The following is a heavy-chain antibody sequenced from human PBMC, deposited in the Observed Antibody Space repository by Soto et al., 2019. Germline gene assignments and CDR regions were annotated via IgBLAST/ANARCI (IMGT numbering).Heavy chain of an antibody. V-gene: IGHV6-1*01. CDR1: GDSVSSNSAA. CDR2: TYYRSKWYN. CDR3: ARARLLAAAGSYYYYYGMDV. D-gene: IGHD6-13*01. J-gene: IGHJ6*02. Sequence: SQTLSLTCAISGDSVSSNSAAWNWIRHSPSRGLEWLGRTYYRSKWYNDYAVSVKSRITINPDTSKNQFSLQLNSVTPEDTAVYYCARARLLAAAGSYYYYYGMDVWRQGTTVPVSS.